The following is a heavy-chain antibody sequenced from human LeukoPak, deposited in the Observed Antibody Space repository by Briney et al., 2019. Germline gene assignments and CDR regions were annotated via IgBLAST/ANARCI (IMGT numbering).Heavy chain of an antibody. J-gene: IGHJ4*02. Sequence: GGSLRLSCAASGFTFSSNSMNWVRQAPGQGLEWVSYISSSSSTTYHADSAKGRFTVSRDNAKNSLYLQMNSLRDEDTAVYHCARTVDTAMAVTFDYWGQGSLVTVSS. CDR1: GFTFSSNS. V-gene: IGHV3-48*02. D-gene: IGHD5-18*01. CDR2: ISSSSSTT. CDR3: ARTVDTAMAVTFDY.